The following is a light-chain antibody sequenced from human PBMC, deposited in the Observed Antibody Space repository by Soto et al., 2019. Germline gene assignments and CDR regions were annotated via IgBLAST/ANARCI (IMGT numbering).Light chain of an antibody. V-gene: IGKV1-39*01. CDR2: ATS. CDR3: QQSFSTPLT. J-gene: IGKJ1*01. Sequence: IQLTQSASSLPASVGDRVTITSRASQGISTLLAWYQQKPGKAPKFLSYATSTFQSGLPSRFRGSGSGTDFTLTISNLKPEDFATYHCQQSFSTPLTFGQGTKVDI. CDR1: QGISTL.